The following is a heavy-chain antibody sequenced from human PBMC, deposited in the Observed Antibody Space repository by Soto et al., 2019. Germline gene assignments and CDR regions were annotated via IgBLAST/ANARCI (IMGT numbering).Heavy chain of an antibody. CDR2: ISTYNGNT. J-gene: IGHJ6*02. Sequence: QVQLVQSGAEVKKPGASVKVSCKVSGNTFTSYGITWVRQAPGQGLEWMGWISTYNGNTNYAQKLQGRVTMTTDTSTSTAYMELPSLRSDDTAVYFCARERGGYRWMEVWGQGTTVTVSS. CDR1: GNTFTSYG. CDR3: ARERGGYRWMEV. V-gene: IGHV1-18*01. D-gene: IGHD3-22*01.